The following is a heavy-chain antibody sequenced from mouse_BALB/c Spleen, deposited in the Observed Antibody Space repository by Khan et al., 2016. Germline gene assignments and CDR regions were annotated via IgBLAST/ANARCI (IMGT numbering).Heavy chain of an antibody. CDR2: ISYDGSN. D-gene: IGHD1-1*01. Sequence: EVQLQESGPGVGKPSQSLSHTCSVTGYSITRGYYGNWIRQFPGNKLEWMGYISYDGSNNYNPSLKNRISITRDTSKNQFFLKLNSVTTDDTATYYGAIAAVVADYWGQGTTLTVSS. CDR1: GYSITRGYY. J-gene: IGHJ2*01. CDR3: AIAAVVADY. V-gene: IGHV3-6*02.